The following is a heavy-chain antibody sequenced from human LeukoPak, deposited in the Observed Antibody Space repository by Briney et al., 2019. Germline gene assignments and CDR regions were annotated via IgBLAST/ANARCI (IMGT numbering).Heavy chain of an antibody. CDR1: GFTFSSYS. J-gene: IGHJ4*02. CDR2: ISSSSSYI. D-gene: IGHD2-2*01. V-gene: IGHV3-21*01. Sequence: PGGSLRLSCAASGFTFSSYSMNWVRQAPGKGLEWVSSISSSSSYIYYADSVKGRFTIPRDNAKNSLYLQMNSLRAEDTAVYYCARVGKYCSSTSCYHFDYWGQGTLVTVSS. CDR3: ARVGKYCSSTSCYHFDY.